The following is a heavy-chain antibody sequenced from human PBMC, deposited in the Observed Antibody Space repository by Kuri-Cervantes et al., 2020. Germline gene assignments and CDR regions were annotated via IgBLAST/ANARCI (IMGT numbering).Heavy chain of an antibody. Sequence: GGSLRLSCAASGFTFSDYYMSWIRQAPGKGLEWVSYISSSGSTIYYADSVKGRFTISRDNAKNSLYLQMNTLRDEDTAVYYCARPTTGTTLFVEYWGQGTLVTVSS. J-gene: IGHJ4*02. V-gene: IGHV3-11*04. CDR1: GFTFSDYY. CDR3: ARPTTGTTLFVEY. D-gene: IGHD1-1*01. CDR2: ISSSGSTI.